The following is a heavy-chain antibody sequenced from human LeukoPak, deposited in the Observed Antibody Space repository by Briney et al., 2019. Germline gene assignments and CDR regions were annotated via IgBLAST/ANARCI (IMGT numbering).Heavy chain of an antibody. CDR1: GFTFSSYR. D-gene: IGHD2-2*01. V-gene: IGHV3-21*01. CDR3: ARTRAPSNGRVLYYMDV. J-gene: IGHJ6*03. CDR2: IISISSHI. Sequence: KPGGSLRLSCAASGFTFSSYRMNWVRQAPGKGLEWVASIISISSHIYYADSVKGRFTISRDNAKNSLYLQMNSLRAEDTAVYYCARTRAPSNGRVLYYMDVWGKGTTVTVSS.